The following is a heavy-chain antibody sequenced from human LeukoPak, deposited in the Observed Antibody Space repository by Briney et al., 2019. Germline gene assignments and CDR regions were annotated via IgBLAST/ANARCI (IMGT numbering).Heavy chain of an antibody. CDR2: IYYSGST. J-gene: IGHJ1*01. D-gene: IGHD2-2*01. CDR1: GGSISSGGYY. CDR3: GRARMPETRGAPSQH. Sequence: SQTLSLTCTVSGGSISSGGYYWSWIRQHPGKGLEWIGYIYYSGSTYYNPSLKSRVTISVDTSKNQFSLKLSSVTAADTAVYYCGRARMPETRGAPSQHGGRAPRVPVP. V-gene: IGHV4-31*03.